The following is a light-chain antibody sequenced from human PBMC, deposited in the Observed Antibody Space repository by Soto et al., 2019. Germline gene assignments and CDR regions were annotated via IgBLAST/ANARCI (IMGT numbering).Light chain of an antibody. CDR3: YSCSRSSGTRYV. CDR2: DVS. Sequence: QSALTQPASVSGSPGQSITISCTGTSSDIGTYNYVSWYQQHPGQAPKLMIYDVSNRPSGVFDRFSGSKSGNTASLTISGLQAEDEADYYCYSCSRSSGTRYVFGTGTKLTVL. V-gene: IGLV2-14*03. CDR1: SSDIGTYNY. J-gene: IGLJ1*01.